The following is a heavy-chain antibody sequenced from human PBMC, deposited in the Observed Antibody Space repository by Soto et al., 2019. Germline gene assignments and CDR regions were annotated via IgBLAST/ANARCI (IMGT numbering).Heavy chain of an antibody. Sequence: SETLSLTCTVSGGSISTYYWSRVRQPAGKGLEWIGRIDTSGNTNYNPSLKSRVTMSVDTSKKQFSLKLTSVTAADTAVYYCTRYSSNWFQTEGMDVWGQGTTVTVSS. CDR3: TRYSSNWFQTEGMDV. J-gene: IGHJ6*02. D-gene: IGHD6-13*01. V-gene: IGHV4-4*07. CDR2: IDTSGNT. CDR1: GGSISTYY.